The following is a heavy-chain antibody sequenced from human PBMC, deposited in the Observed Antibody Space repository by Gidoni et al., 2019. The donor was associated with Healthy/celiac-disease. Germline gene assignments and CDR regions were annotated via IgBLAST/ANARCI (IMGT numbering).Heavy chain of an antibody. CDR2: IIPILGIA. Sequence: QVQLVQSGAEVKKPGSSVKVSCKASGGTFSSYAISWVRQAPGQGLEWMGRIIPILGIANYAQKFQGRVTITADKSTSTAYMELSSLRSEDTAVYYCASGGADTAMVTFNYWGQGTLVTVSS. CDR3: ASGGADTAMVTFNY. CDR1: GGTFSSYA. D-gene: IGHD5-18*01. J-gene: IGHJ4*02. V-gene: IGHV1-69*04.